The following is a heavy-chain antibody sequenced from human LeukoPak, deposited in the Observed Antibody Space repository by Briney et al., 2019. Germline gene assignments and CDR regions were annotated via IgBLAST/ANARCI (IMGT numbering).Heavy chain of an antibody. J-gene: IGHJ3*02. CDR1: GGSFSGYY. CDR2: NNHIGRT. V-gene: IGHV4-34*01. D-gene: IGHD4-17*01. Sequence: SESLSLSRALYGGSFSGYYWSCIRHPPERGREWGGENNHIGRTNYNPSLKCRVTISVDTSKNQFSLKLSSVTAADTAVYYCSRATYDYGDFPYAFDIWGQGTMVTVSS. CDR3: SRATYDYGDFPYAFDI.